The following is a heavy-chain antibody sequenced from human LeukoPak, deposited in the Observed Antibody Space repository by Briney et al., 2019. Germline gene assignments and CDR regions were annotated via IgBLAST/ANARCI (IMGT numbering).Heavy chain of an antibody. D-gene: IGHD2-2*02. CDR2: IYYSGST. Sequence: SETLSLTCTVSGGSISSSSYYWGWIRQPPGKGLEWIGSIYYSGSTYYNPSLKSRVTISVDTSKNQFSLKLSSVTAADTAVYYCARGQYQLLYRNWFDPWGQGTLVTVSS. V-gene: IGHV4-39*01. CDR1: GGSISSSSYY. J-gene: IGHJ5*02. CDR3: ARGQYQLLYRNWFDP.